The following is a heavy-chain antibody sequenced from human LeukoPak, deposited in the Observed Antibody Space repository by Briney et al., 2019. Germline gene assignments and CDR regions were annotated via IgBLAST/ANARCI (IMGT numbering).Heavy chain of an antibody. V-gene: IGHV3-23*01. Sequence: GGSLRLSCAASGFTFSSYAMSWVRQAPGKGLEWVSGISGSDGSTNYADSVKGRFTISRENSKNSLYLQMNSLRAEDTAVYYCAELSITMIGGVWGKGTTVTISS. CDR2: ISGSDGST. J-gene: IGHJ6*04. CDR1: GFTFSSYA. CDR3: AELSITMIGGV. D-gene: IGHD3-10*02.